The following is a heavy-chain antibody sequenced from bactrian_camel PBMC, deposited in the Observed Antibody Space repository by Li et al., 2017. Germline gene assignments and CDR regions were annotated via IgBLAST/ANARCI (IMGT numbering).Heavy chain of an antibody. Sequence: HVQLVESGGGSVQAGGSLTLSCAHSPYGGSVGCLGWFRQSPGKQREAVAVIEADGTTYYSVSVKGRFTISLDSAKNTLYLQMNSLKPEDTAMYYCTKDRSYGTRNWVQSTRGQGTQVTVS. CDR1: PYGGSVGC. CDR2: IEADGTT. J-gene: IGHJ4*01. CDR3: TKDRSYGTRNWVQST. V-gene: IGHV3S53*01. D-gene: IGHD3*01.